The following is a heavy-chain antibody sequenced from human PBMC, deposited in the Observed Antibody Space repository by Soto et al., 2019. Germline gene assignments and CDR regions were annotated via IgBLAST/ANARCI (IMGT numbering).Heavy chain of an antibody. CDR1: GGTFSSYA. D-gene: IGHD2-15*01. V-gene: IGHV1-69*13. Sequence: LVKVSCKASGGTFSSYAISWVRQAPGQGLERMGGIIPIFGTANYAQKFQGRVTITADESTSTAYMELSSLRSEDTAVYYCARLYCSGGSCYSYYYYYGMDVWGQGTTVTVSS. J-gene: IGHJ6*02. CDR2: IIPIFGTA. CDR3: ARLYCSGGSCYSYYYYYGMDV.